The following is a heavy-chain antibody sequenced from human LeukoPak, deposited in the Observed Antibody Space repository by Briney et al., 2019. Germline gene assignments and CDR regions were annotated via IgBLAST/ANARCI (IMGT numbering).Heavy chain of an antibody. J-gene: IGHJ4*02. V-gene: IGHV3-30*02. Sequence: GGSLRLSCAASGFTFSSYGMHWVRQAPGKGLEWVAFIRYDGSNKYYADSVKGRFTISRDNSKNTLYLQVNSLRAEDTAVYYCARGYDYVWGSYRYFDYWGQGTLVTVSS. CDR2: IRYDGSNK. D-gene: IGHD3-16*02. CDR3: ARGYDYVWGSYRYFDY. CDR1: GFTFSSYG.